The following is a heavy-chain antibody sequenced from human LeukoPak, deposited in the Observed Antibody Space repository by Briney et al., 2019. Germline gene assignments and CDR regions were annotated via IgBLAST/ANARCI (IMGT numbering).Heavy chain of an antibody. Sequence: GGSLRLSCAASGITIRNYGMTWVRQAPGRGLQWVSSINNSGTRTFYEDSVRGRFTISRDNSKNTLYLHMNSLRAEDTAVYYCAKNTYCSGGSCYVYWGQGTLVTVSS. J-gene: IGHJ4*02. CDR1: GITIRNYG. D-gene: IGHD2-15*01. CDR2: INNSGTRT. V-gene: IGHV3-23*05. CDR3: AKNTYCSGGSCYVY.